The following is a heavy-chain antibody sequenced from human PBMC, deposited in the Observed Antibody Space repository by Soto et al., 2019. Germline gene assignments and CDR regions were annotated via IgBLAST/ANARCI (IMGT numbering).Heavy chain of an antibody. CDR2: MNPNSGNT. CDR1: GYTFTSYD. Sequence: ASVKVSCKASGYTFTSYDINWVRQATGQGLEWMGWMNPNSGNTGYAQKFQGRVTMTRNTSISTAYMELSSLRSEDTAVYYCARGRYCSGGSCPVFDIWGQGTTVTVSS. J-gene: IGHJ3*02. V-gene: IGHV1-8*01. CDR3: ARGRYCSGGSCPVFDI. D-gene: IGHD2-15*01.